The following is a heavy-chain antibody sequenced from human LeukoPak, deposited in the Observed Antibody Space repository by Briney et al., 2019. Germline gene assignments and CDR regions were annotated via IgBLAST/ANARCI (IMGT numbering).Heavy chain of an antibody. CDR3: AKYIFSYGSGSYLAH. CDR1: GFTFRSYG. D-gene: IGHD3-10*01. V-gene: IGHV3-23*01. CDR2: ISGSGNNI. Sequence: PGGSLRLSCATSGFTFRSYGMSWVRQAPGKVLEWVSGISGSGNNIYYADSVKGRFTISRDTSKSTMFLHMNSLRVEDTAIYYCAKYIFSYGSGSYLAHWGRGTLVTVSS. J-gene: IGHJ4*02.